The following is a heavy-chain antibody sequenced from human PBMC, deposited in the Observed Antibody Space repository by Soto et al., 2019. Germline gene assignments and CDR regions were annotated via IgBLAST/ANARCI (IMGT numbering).Heavy chain of an antibody. V-gene: IGHV4-39*01. D-gene: IGHD3-16*02. J-gene: IGHJ4*02. CDR1: GGSISSSSYY. CDR3: ARAPLTFGGVIVPYYFDY. Sequence: SETLSLTCTVSGGSISSSSYYWGWIRQPPGKGLEWIGSIYYSGSTYYNPSLKSRVTISVDTSKNQFSLKLSSVTAADTAVYYCARAPLTFGGVIVPYYFDYWGQGTLVTVSS. CDR2: IYYSGST.